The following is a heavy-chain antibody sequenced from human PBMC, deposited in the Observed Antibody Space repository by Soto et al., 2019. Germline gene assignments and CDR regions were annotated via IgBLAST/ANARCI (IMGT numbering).Heavy chain of an antibody. V-gene: IGHV3-11*01. J-gene: IGHJ4*02. CDR3: ARFSLELWKEYYFDY. CDR2: ISSSGSTI. CDR1: GFTFSDYY. Sequence: QVQLVESGGGLVKPGGSLRLSCAASGFTFSDYYMSWIRQAPGKGLEWVSYISSSGSTIYYADSVKGRFTISRDNAKNPLYLQMNSLGAEDTAVYYCARFSLELWKEYYFDYWGQGTLVPVSS. D-gene: IGHD5-18*01.